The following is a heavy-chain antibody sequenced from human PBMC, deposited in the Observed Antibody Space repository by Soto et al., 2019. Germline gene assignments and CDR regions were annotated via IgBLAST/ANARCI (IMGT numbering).Heavy chain of an antibody. CDR3: ARGRFHYYHSSGYYARYFGY. V-gene: IGHV4-30-4*01. J-gene: IGHJ4*02. Sequence: QVQLQESGPGLVKPSQTLSLTCTVSGGSISSGDYFWSWIRQPPGKGLEWIGYIYYSGITYYNPSLRGRVTISVDTSKNQFSLKLSSVTAADMTVYYCARGRFHYYHSSGYYARYFGYWGQGALVTVSS. D-gene: IGHD3-22*01. CDR2: IYYSGIT. CDR1: GGSISSGDYF.